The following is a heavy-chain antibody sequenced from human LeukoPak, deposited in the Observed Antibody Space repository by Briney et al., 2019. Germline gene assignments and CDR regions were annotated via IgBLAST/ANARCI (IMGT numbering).Heavy chain of an antibody. Sequence: GASVKVSCKASGYTFTGYYMHWVRQAPGQGLEWMGWINPNSGGTNYAQKFQGRVTMTRDTSISTAYMELSRLRSDGTAVYYCARGSDGSSWYGSGWFDPWGQGTLVTVSS. J-gene: IGHJ5*02. CDR1: GYTFTGYY. CDR3: ARGSDGSSWYGSGWFDP. V-gene: IGHV1-2*02. D-gene: IGHD6-13*01. CDR2: INPNSGGT.